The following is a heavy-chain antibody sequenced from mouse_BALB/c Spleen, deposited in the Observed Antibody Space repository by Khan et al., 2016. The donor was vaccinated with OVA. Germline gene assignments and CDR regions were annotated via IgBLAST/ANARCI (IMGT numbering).Heavy chain of an antibody. CDR2: IDPTTGYT. CDR3: TRRGLYGILAY. D-gene: IGHD2-1*01. CDR1: GYTFTTYW. Sequence: QVQLLQSGAELAKPGASVKMSCKTSGYTFTTYWMHWVKQRPGQGLEWIGYIDPTTGYTESTQKFKDKATLTTDKSSSAAYMQLSSLTSEDATFYCCTRRGLYGILAYWGQGTLVTVSA. V-gene: IGHV1-7*01. J-gene: IGHJ3*01.